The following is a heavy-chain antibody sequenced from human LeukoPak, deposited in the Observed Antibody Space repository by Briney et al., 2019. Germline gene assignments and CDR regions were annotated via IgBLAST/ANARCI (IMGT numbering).Heavy chain of an antibody. CDR1: GYSFTSYW. CDR2: IYPGDSDT. Sequence: GESLKISFKGSGYSFTSYWIGWVRQMPGKGLEWMGIIYPGDSDTRYSPSFQGQVTISADKSISTAYLQWSSLKASDTAMYYCARQGGYCSSTSCYSYYCFDYWGQGTLVTVSS. J-gene: IGHJ4*02. CDR3: ARQGGYCSSTSCYSYYCFDY. V-gene: IGHV5-51*01. D-gene: IGHD2-2*01.